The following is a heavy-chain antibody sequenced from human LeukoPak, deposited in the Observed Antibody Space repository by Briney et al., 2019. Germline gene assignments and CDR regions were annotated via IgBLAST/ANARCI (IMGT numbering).Heavy chain of an antibody. J-gene: IGHJ5*02. D-gene: IGHD3-16*01. CDR1: GFTFSDYY. CDR3: AKDAQPRSRWFDP. CDR2: ISSSSIYT. V-gene: IGHV3-11*05. Sequence: GGSLRLSCAASGFTFSDYYMSWIRQAPGKGLEWVSYISSSSIYTNYVDSVKGRFTISRDNAKNSLYLQMNTLRAEDTAMYYCAKDAQPRSRWFDPWGQGTLVTVSS.